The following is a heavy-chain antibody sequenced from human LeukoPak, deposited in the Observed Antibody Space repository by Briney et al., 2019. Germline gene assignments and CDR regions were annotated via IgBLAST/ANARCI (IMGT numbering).Heavy chain of an antibody. CDR2: IYYSGST. CDR3: ARQGTYYYGSGSYFDY. CDR1: GGSISSYY. J-gene: IGHJ4*02. V-gene: IGHV4-59*08. D-gene: IGHD3-10*01. Sequence: PSETLSLTCTVSGGSISSYYWSWIRQPPGKGLEWIGYIYYSGSTNYNPSLKSRVTISVDTSKNQFSLKLSSVTAADTAVYYCARQGTYYYGSGSYFDYWGQGTLVTVSS.